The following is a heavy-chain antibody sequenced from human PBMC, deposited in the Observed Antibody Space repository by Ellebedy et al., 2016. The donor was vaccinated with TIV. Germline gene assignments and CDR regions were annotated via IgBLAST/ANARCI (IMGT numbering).Heavy chain of an antibody. D-gene: IGHD3-3*01. J-gene: IGHJ4*02. CDR3: ARAKRGIFGVVIYYFDY. CDR2: ISSSSSTI. CDR1: GFTFSSYS. Sequence: GESLKISXAASGFTFSSYSMNWVRQAPGKGLEWVSYISSSSSTIYYADSVKGRFTISRDNAKNSLYLQMNSLRAEDTAVYYCARAKRGIFGVVIYYFDYWGQGTLVTVSS. V-gene: IGHV3-48*01.